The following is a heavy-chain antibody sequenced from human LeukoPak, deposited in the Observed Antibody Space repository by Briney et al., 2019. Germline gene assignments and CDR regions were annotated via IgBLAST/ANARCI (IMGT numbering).Heavy chain of an antibody. CDR1: GGSFSGYY. Sequence: SETLSLTCAVYGGSFSGYYWSWIRQPPGKGLEWIGEINHSGSTNYNPSLKSRVAISVDTSKNQFSLKLSSVTAADTAVYYCARGTTIVATIYRYNWFDPWGQGTLVTVSS. CDR3: ARGTTIVATIYRYNWFDP. J-gene: IGHJ5*02. V-gene: IGHV4-34*01. CDR2: INHSGST. D-gene: IGHD5-12*01.